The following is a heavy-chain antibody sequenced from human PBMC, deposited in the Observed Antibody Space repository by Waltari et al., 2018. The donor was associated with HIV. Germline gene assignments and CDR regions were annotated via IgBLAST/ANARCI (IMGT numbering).Heavy chain of an antibody. CDR1: GFTLGSSW. Sequence: EVPLVESGGDLDQPGGSLRLSCAVYGFTLGSSWSRWVRQAPGKGLEWVANIKQDGSEKNYVDSVKGRFTISRDNAKNSLYLQMNSLRVEDTAVYYCARPIGRGQDYWGQGTLVTVSS. CDR2: IKQDGSEK. V-gene: IGHV3-7*01. CDR3: ARPIGRGQDY. J-gene: IGHJ4*02.